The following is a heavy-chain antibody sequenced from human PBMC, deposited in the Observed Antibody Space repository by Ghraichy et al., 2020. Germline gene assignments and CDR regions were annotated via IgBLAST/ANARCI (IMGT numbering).Heavy chain of an antibody. J-gene: IGHJ4*02. Sequence: GSLRLSCAASGFTVSSNYMSWVRQAPGKGLEWVSVIYSSGTTYYADSVKGRFTISRDNSKNTLYLQMNSLRAEDTTVYFCASHYGSGSFAYWGQGTLVTVAS. D-gene: IGHD3-10*01. CDR3: ASHYGSGSFAY. CDR1: GFTVSSNY. CDR2: IYSSGTT. V-gene: IGHV3-53*01.